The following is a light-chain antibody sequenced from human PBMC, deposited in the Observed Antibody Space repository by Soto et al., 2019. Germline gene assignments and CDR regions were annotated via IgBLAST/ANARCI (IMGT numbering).Light chain of an antibody. Sequence: DIVMTQSPLSLPVTPGEPASSSCRTSQSLLYTNGYHYVDWFVQKPGQSPQLLIYVSSNRASGVPDRFSGSGSGTDFTLKISKVEAEEVAVYYCIQHLYTPWTFGEGTKVELK. J-gene: IGKJ1*01. CDR1: QSLLYTNGYHY. CDR3: IQHLYTPWT. V-gene: IGKV2-28*01. CDR2: VSS.